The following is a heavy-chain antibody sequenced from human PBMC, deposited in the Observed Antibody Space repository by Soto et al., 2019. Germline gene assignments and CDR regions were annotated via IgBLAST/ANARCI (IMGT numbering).Heavy chain of an antibody. CDR1: GGTFSSYA. CDR2: IIPIFGTA. V-gene: IGHV1-69*01. CDR3: ARRGGGGSSPWGWFDP. D-gene: IGHD3-16*01. Sequence: QVQLVQSGAEVKKPGSSVKVSCKASGGTFSSYAISWVRQAPGQGLEWMGGIIPIFGTANYAQKFQGRVTITADESTSTAYMELSSLISEDTAVYYCARRGGGGSSPWGWFDPWGQGTLVTVSS. J-gene: IGHJ5*02.